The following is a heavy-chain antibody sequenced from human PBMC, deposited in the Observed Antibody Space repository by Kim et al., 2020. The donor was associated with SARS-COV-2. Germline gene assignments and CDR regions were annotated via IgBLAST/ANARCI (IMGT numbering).Heavy chain of an antibody. D-gene: IGHD2-2*01. V-gene: IGHV4-59*01. Sequence: SETLSLTCTVSGGSISSYYWSWIRQPPGKGLEWIGYIYYSGSTNYNPSLKSRVTISVDTSKNQFSLKLSSVTAADTAVYYCARRYCSSTSFTPSTNRTYYYYYMDVWGKGTTVTVSS. CDR2: IYYSGST. J-gene: IGHJ6*03. CDR3: ARRYCSSTSFTPSTNRTYYYYYMDV. CDR1: GGSISSYY.